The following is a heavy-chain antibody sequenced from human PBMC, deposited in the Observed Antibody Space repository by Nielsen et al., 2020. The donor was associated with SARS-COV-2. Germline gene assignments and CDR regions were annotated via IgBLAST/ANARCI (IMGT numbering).Heavy chain of an antibody. D-gene: IGHD5-18*01. Sequence: ASVKVSCKASGYTFTSYYMHWVRQAPGQGLEWMGWINPNSGGTNSAQKFQGRVSMTRDTSISTVYMELSSLRSDDTAKYYCVREGGAYSYGSIWGKGTMVTVSS. CDR1: GYTFTSYY. J-gene: IGHJ3*02. CDR2: INPNSGGT. CDR3: VREGGAYSYGSI. V-gene: IGHV1-2*02.